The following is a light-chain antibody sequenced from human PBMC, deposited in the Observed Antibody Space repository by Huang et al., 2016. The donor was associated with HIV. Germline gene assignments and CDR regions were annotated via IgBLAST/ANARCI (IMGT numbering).Light chain of an antibody. CDR2: GSS. CDR3: HQYNSWLLS. V-gene: IGKV3-15*01. J-gene: IGKJ4*01. CDR1: RSVSTN. Sequence: EIVMTQSPATLSVSPGQRVTRSCRANRSVSTNLAWYQQRHGQAPRLLIYGSSSRAPGIPARFSGRGSGTDFSLTISSLQSEDFALYYCHQYNSWLLSFGGGTRV.